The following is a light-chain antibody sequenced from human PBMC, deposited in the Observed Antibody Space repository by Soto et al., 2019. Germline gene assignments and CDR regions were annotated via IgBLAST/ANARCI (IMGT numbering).Light chain of an antibody. J-gene: IGKJ4*01. CDR2: AAS. CDR1: QSVGTY. V-gene: IGKV3-20*01. CDR3: QQYVSIPLT. Sequence: EIVLTQSPGTLSLSPGGSATLSCRASQSVGTYLAWYQQTPGQAPRLLIYAASSRATGIPDRFSGSGSGTDLTLTISRLEPEDFAVYHCQQYVSIPLTFGGGTKVEIK.